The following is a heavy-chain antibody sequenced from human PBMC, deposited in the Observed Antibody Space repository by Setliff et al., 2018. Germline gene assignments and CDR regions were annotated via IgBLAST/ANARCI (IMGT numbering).Heavy chain of an antibody. CDR3: ARVDFTMLQGVLGH. J-gene: IGHJ1*01. CDR2: VYYSGYT. V-gene: IGHV4-39*07. CDR1: NGSVSTTSHY. Sequence: PSETLSLTCTVSNGSVSTTSHYWGWVRQPPGKGPEWIGSVYYSGYTYYSPSLESRVAISVDTSKNQFSLKVNSVTAADTAVYYCARVDFTMLQGVLGHWGQGTLVTVSS. D-gene: IGHD3-10*01.